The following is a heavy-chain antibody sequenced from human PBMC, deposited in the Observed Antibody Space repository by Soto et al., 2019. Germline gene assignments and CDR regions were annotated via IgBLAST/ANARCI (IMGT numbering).Heavy chain of an antibody. CDR3: ARGLVGGANMAYYYGMDV. J-gene: IGHJ6*02. D-gene: IGHD2-15*01. CDR1: GGTFSSYA. V-gene: IGHV1-69*13. CDR2: IIPIFGTA. Sequence: SVKVSCKASGGTFSSYAISWVRQAPGQGLEWMGGIIPIFGTANYAQKFQGRVTITADESTSTAYMELSSLRSEDTAVYYCARGLVGGANMAYYYGMDVWGQGTTVPSP.